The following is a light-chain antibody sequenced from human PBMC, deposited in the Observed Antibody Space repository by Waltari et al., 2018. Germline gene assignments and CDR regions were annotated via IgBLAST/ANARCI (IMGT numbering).Light chain of an antibody. J-gene: IGKJ4*01. V-gene: IGKV2-40*01. CDR1: PSLLNSNGNTY. Sequence: DIVITQTPPSLPHPPGEPASMSFRSSPSLLNSNGNTYLHWYLQKPGQSPQLLIYGASNRASGVPDRFSGSGSGTDFTLKISKVEAEDVGVYYCVQAIAFPPTFGGGTKVEIK. CDR3: VQAIAFPPT. CDR2: GAS.